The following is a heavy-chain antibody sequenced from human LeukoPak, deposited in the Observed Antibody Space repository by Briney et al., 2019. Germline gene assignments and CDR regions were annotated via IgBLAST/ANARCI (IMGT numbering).Heavy chain of an antibody. CDR1: GFTFSGSA. J-gene: IGHJ3*02. CDR3: ARDPWNRGAGAFDI. Sequence: GGSLRLSCAASGFTFSGSAMHWVRQAPGKGLECISGFSGSGGSTYYADSVKGRFTISRDNSKNTLYLQMNSLRAEDTAVYYCARDPWNRGAGAFDIWGQGTMVTVSS. D-gene: IGHD2-15*01. CDR2: FSGSGGST. V-gene: IGHV3-23*01.